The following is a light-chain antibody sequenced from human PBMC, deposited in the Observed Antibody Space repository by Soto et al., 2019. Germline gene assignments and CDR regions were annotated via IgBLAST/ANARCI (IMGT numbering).Light chain of an antibody. Sequence: EIVMTQSPAPLSVSPGERATLSFRASQPVSSNFAWYRQKPGQAPTLVIYRASTRAKGIPARFSGSGSGTEFTITISSLQSEDFEFYYCQQYNNWPYTVGQGTKLEI. V-gene: IGKV3-15*01. CDR3: QQYNNWPYT. CDR2: RAS. CDR1: QPVSSN. J-gene: IGKJ2*01.